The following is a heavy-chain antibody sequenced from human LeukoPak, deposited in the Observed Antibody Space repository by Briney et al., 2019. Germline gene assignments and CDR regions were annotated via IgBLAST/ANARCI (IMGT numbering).Heavy chain of an antibody. CDR3: ARVKNSSGYYIPNFDY. CDR2: INPNSGGT. J-gene: IGHJ4*02. Sequence: ASVKVSCKASGYTFTGYYMNWVRQAPGQGLEWMGWINPNSGGTNYAQKFQGRVTMTRDTSIITAYMELSRLRSDETAVYYCARVKNSSGYYIPNFDYWGQGTLVTVSS. CDR1: GYTFTGYY. D-gene: IGHD3-22*01. V-gene: IGHV1-2*02.